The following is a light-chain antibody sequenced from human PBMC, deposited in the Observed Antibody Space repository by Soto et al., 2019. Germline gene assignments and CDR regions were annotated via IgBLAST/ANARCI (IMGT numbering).Light chain of an antibody. Sequence: DIQMTQSPSSLSASVGDRVTITCRASQNISNSISDYLNWYQQRPGKAPNLLIYAASTLQSGVPSRFSGSGSVAHFTLTISGLRPEDFATYHCQQGYSSPWTFGQGTKVEVK. CDR2: AAS. CDR1: QNISNSISDY. J-gene: IGKJ1*01. CDR3: QQGYSSPWT. V-gene: IGKV1-39*01.